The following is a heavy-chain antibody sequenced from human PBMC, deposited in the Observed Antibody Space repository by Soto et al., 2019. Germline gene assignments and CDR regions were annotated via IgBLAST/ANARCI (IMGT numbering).Heavy chain of an antibody. V-gene: IGHV4-30-2*05. D-gene: IGHD6-19*01. CDR2: IYHSGST. Sequence: SETLSLTCAVSGGSISSGGYSWSWIRQPPGKGLEWIGYIYHSGSTYYNPSLKSRVTISVDTSKNQFSLKLSSVTAADTAVYYCARVFKPGIAVAGTCFDYWGQGTLVTVSS. CDR1: GGSISSGGYS. J-gene: IGHJ4*02. CDR3: ARVFKPGIAVAGTCFDY.